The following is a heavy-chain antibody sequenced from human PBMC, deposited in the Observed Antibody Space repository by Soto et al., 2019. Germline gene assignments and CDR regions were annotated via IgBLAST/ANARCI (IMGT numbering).Heavy chain of an antibody. D-gene: IGHD2-2*01. J-gene: IGHJ6*02. CDR2: IYHSGST. V-gene: IGHV4-4*02. CDR1: GGSISSSNW. CDR3: ARVVGGYYYGMDV. Sequence: QVQLQESGPGLVKPSGTLSLTCAVSGGSISSSNWWSWVRQPPGKGLEWIGEIYHSGSTNYNPSLKSRVTISLDKSKNQYSLKLSSVPAADTAVYYCARVVGGYYYGMDVWGQGTTVTVSS.